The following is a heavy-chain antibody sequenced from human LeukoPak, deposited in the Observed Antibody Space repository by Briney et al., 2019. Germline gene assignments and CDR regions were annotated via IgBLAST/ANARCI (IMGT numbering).Heavy chain of an antibody. V-gene: IGHV4-38-2*01. CDR3: ARGNNYYDSSGYYYQDF. D-gene: IGHD3-22*01. CDR2: IYHSGST. CDR1: SYSISSGYY. Sequence: SETLSLTCAVSSYSISSGYYWGWIRQPPGKGLEWIGNIYHSGSTYYNPSLKSRVTISVDTSKNQFSLKLSSVTAADTAVYYCARGNNYYDSSGYYYQDFWGQGTLVTVSS. J-gene: IGHJ4*02.